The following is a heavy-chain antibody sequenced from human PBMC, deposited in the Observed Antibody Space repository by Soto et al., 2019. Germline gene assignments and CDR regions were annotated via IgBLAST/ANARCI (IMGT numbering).Heavy chain of an antibody. Sequence: QVQLVQSGAEVKKPGASVKVSCKASGYTFTSYGISWVRQAPGQGLEWMGWIRGYNGNTNYGQKLQGRVTMNTEPTTSTAYMELGRRKADDTAVYYCAVVDDDFWSDYYGMDVWGQGTTVTVSS. D-gene: IGHD3-3*01. CDR3: AVVDDDFWSDYYGMDV. CDR2: IRGYNGNT. CDR1: GYTFTSYG. J-gene: IGHJ6*02. V-gene: IGHV1-18*01.